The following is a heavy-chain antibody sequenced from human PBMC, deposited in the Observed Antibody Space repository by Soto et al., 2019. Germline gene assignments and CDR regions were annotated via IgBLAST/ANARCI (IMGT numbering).Heavy chain of an antibody. CDR1: GYTFTDYY. J-gene: IGHJ3*01. Sequence: QVHLVQSGAEVKKPGASVKVSCKASGYTFTDYYIHWVRQAPGQGLEWMGWINPHSSGANIARKFEGWVTLTRDTSVRTGYMEMGWLKSNDTAVYYCTRDYLDGSASHGFDLWGQGTLVTVSS. CDR2: INPHSSGA. D-gene: IGHD2-15*01. CDR3: TRDYLDGSASHGFDL. V-gene: IGHV1-2*04.